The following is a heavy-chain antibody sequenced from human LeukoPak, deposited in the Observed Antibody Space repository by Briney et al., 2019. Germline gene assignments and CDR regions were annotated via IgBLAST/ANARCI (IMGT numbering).Heavy chain of an antibody. Sequence: RASVKVSCKASGYTFTSYYMHWVRQAPGQGLEWMGIINPSGGSTSYAQKFQGRVTMTTDTSTSTAYIELRRLKSDDTAVYFCARDRIYGDYEYDFDYWGQGTLVTVSS. CDR1: GYTFTSYY. V-gene: IGHV1-46*01. D-gene: IGHD4-17*01. CDR2: INPSGGST. J-gene: IGHJ4*02. CDR3: ARDRIYGDYEYDFDY.